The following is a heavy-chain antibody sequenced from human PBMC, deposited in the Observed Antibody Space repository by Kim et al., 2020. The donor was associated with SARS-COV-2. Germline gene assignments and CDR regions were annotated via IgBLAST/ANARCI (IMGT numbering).Heavy chain of an antibody. CDR1: GGSISSYY. D-gene: IGHD3-3*01. J-gene: IGHJ6*02. Sequence: SETLSLTCTVSGGSISSYYWSWIRQPPGKGLEWIGYIYYSGSTNYNPSLKSRVTISVDTSKNQFSLKLSSVTAADPAVYYCARGVAYYYYYGMDVWGQGT. CDR2: IYYSGST. V-gene: IGHV4-59*01. CDR3: ARGVAYYYYYGMDV.